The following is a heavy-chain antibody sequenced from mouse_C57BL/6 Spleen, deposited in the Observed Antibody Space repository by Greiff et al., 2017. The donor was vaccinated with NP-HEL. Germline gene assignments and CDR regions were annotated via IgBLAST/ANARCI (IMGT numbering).Heavy chain of an antibody. D-gene: IGHD2-3*01. V-gene: IGHV1-82*01. Sequence: VQRVESGPELVKPGASVKISCKASGYAFSSSWMNWVKQRPGKGLEWIGRIYPGDGDTNYNGKFKGKATLTADKSSSTAYMQLSSLTSEDSAVYFCARGIYDGYSYYFDYWGQGTTLTVSS. CDR1: GYAFSSSW. J-gene: IGHJ2*01. CDR3: ARGIYDGYSYYFDY. CDR2: IYPGDGDT.